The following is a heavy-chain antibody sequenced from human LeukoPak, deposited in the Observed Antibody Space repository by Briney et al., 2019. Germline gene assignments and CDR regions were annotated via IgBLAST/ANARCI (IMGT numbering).Heavy chain of an antibody. CDR1: GFTFSSYS. Sequence: GGSLRLSCAASGFTFSSYSMNWVRQAPGKGLEWVSYISSSSSTIYYADSVKGRFTISRDNAKNSLYLQMNSLRAEDTAAYYCARGSYYGPGAFDIWGQGTMVTVSS. V-gene: IGHV3-48*04. D-gene: IGHD3-10*01. CDR3: ARGSYYGPGAFDI. CDR2: ISSSSSTI. J-gene: IGHJ3*02.